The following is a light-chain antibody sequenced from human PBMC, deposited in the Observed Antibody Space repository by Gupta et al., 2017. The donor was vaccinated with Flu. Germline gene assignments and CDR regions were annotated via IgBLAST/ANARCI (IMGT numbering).Light chain of an antibody. Sequence: SSNIGRHYVYWYQQVPGTAPKLLISSYDQRPSGVPDRFSGSKSGTSASLAISGLRSEDEAVYYCAAWDDTLGGRVVFGGGTKLTVL. V-gene: IGLV1-47*02. CDR2: SYD. CDR3: AAWDDTLGGRVV. J-gene: IGLJ2*01. CDR1: SSNIGRHY.